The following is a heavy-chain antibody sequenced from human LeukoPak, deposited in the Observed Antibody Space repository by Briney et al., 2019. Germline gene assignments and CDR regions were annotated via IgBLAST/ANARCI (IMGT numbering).Heavy chain of an antibody. J-gene: IGHJ4*02. CDR3: ARFGYSSSSFDY. CDR2: IKQDGSQI. Sequence: GGSLRLSCAASGFIFSNYWRSWVRQAPGKGLERVANIKQDGSQIYYVDSVKGRFTISRDNAKNSQYLQMNSLRAEDTAVYYCARFGYSSSSFDYWGQGTLVTVSS. V-gene: IGHV3-7*01. D-gene: IGHD6-6*01. CDR1: GFIFSNYW.